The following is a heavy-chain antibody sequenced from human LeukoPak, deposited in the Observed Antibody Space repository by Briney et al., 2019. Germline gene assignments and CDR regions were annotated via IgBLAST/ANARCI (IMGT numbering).Heavy chain of an antibody. Sequence: GGSLRLSCAASKFTFNTYTMNWVRQAPGKGLEWLSSISSGSGTVYYADSVKGRFTISRDNAKNSLYLQMNSLRAEDTAVYYCARDLGCSSVSCDFRGYFDLWGRGTLVTVSS. CDR1: KFTFNTYT. CDR3: ARDLGCSSVSCDFRGYFDL. J-gene: IGHJ2*01. D-gene: IGHD2-2*01. CDR2: ISSGSGTV. V-gene: IGHV3-48*01.